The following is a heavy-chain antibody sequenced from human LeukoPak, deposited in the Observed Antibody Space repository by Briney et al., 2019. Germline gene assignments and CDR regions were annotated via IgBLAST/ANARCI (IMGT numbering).Heavy chain of an antibody. V-gene: IGHV4-59*01. D-gene: IGHD2-2*01. CDR1: GGSISSYY. Sequence: SETLSLTCTVSGGSISSYYWSWIRQPPGKGLEWIGYIYYSGSTNYNPSLKSRVTISVDTSKNQFSLKLSSVTAADTAVYYCARVKVVPAAMCYYFDYWGQGTLVTVSS. J-gene: IGHJ4*02. CDR2: IYYSGST. CDR3: ARVKVVPAAMCYYFDY.